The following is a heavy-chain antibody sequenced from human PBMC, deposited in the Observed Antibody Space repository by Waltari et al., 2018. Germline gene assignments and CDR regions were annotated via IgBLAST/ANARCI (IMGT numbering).Heavy chain of an antibody. D-gene: IGHD2-8*01. J-gene: IGHJ4*02. CDR1: GFTFSRYS. Sequence: EVHLVESGGGLVQPGGSLRLSCATSGFTFSRYSMNWVRQAPEKGLEWVSYISASGDATYYGDSVKGRVTISRDNAKNSLFLQMDNVRAEDTAVYYCARVLRNGHFEYWGQGTLVTVSS. CDR2: ISASGDAT. CDR3: ARVLRNGHFEY. V-gene: IGHV3-48*04.